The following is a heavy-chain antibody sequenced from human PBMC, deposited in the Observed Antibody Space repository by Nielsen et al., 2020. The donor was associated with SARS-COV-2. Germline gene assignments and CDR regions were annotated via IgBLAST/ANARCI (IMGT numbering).Heavy chain of an antibody. Sequence: GESLKISCAASGFTFDSAWMTWVRQAPGKGLEWVGRMKSKTDGGATDYAAPVKGRFTISRDDSKSTVFLQMNSLRIEDTAVYYCARQGVRGLTYHYYGMDVWGQGTTVTVSS. J-gene: IGHJ6*02. V-gene: IGHV3-15*01. D-gene: IGHD3-10*01. CDR2: MKSKTDGGAT. CDR3: ARQGVRGLTYHYYGMDV. CDR1: GFTFDSAW.